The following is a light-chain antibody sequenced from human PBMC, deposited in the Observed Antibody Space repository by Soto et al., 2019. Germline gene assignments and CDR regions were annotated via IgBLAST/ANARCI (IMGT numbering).Light chain of an antibody. CDR2: AAS. CDR1: QSISSY. J-gene: IGKJ1*01. V-gene: IGKV1-39*01. CDR3: QQSYTTPRT. Sequence: DIQMTQSPSFLSASVGDRVTITCRASQSISSYLNWYQQKPGKAPNLLIYAASSLQSGVPSRFSGSGSGTDFPLTISSLQPEDFATYYCQQSYTTPRTFGQGTKVEIK.